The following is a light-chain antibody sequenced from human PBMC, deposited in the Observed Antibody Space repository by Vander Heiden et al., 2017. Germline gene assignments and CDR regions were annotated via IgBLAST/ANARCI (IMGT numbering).Light chain of an antibody. Sequence: EIVLTQSPATLSLSPGERAALSCRASQSVSRYLAWFQQQPGQAPRLLIYDASNRATGIPARFSGSGSGTDFALTISSLEPEEFAVYYCQQRSNWSYTFGQGTKVEIK. CDR2: DAS. J-gene: IGKJ2*01. CDR3: QQRSNWSYT. CDR1: QSVSRY. V-gene: IGKV3-11*01.